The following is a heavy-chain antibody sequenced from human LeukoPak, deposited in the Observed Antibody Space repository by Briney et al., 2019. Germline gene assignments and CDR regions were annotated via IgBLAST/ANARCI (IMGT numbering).Heavy chain of an antibody. CDR3: AAATSIAARADAFDI. CDR1: GFTFTSSA. Sequence: GASVKVSCKASGFTFTSSAVQWVRQARGQRLEWIGWIVVGSGNTNYAQKFQERVTITRDMSTSTAYMELSSLRSEDTAVYYCAAATSIAARADAFDIWGQGTMVTVSS. V-gene: IGHV1-58*01. J-gene: IGHJ3*02. D-gene: IGHD6-6*01. CDR2: IVVGSGNT.